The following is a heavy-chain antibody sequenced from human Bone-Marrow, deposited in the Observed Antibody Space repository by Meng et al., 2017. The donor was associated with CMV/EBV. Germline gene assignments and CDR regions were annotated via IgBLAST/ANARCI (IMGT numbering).Heavy chain of an antibody. V-gene: IGHV5-10-1*01. CDR1: GYSFTRYW. CDR2: IDPGDSYT. Sequence: ISWKGSGYSFTRYWISWVRQMPGKGLEWMGRIDPGDSYTNYSPSFQGHVTISVDKSSSTAYLQWSSLKASDTAMYYCARHGLTTVGDFWGQGTLVTVSS. D-gene: IGHD4-23*01. CDR3: ARHGLTTVGDF. J-gene: IGHJ4*02.